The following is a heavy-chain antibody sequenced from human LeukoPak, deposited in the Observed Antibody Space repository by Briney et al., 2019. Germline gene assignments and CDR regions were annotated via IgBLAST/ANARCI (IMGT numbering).Heavy chain of an antibody. V-gene: IGHV1-69*13. J-gene: IGHJ3*02. Sequence: ASVKVSCKASGYTFTSYAMNWVRQAPGQGLEWMGGIIPIFGTANYAQKFQGRVTITADESTSTAYMELSSLRFEDTAVYYCARVWGTYYDFWSGYYGAFDIWGQGTMVTVSS. CDR2: IIPIFGTA. CDR1: GYTFTSYA. D-gene: IGHD3-3*01. CDR3: ARVWGTYYDFWSGYYGAFDI.